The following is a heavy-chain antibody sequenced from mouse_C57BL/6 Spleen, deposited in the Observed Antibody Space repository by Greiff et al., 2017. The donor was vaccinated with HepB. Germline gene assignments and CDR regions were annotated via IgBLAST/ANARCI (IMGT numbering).Heavy chain of an antibody. Sequence: EVQLVESGGGLVKPGGSLKLSCAASGFTFSDYGMHWVRQAPEKGLEWVAYISSGSSTIYYADTVKGRFTISRDNAKNTLFLQMTSLRSEDTAMYYCARSPYGNDERDFDYWGQGTTLTVSS. D-gene: IGHD2-2*01. V-gene: IGHV5-17*01. CDR2: ISSGSSTI. J-gene: IGHJ2*01. CDR1: GFTFSDYG. CDR3: ARSPYGNDERDFDY.